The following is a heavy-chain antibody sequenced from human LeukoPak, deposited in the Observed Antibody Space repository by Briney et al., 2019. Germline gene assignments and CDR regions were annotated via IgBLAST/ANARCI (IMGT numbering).Heavy chain of an antibody. Sequence: GGSLRLSCAVSGFSLSDYWMTWVCQAPGKGLEWVANIREDGSERNYVDSVKGRFIISRDNARNSLYLQMNSLRPEDTAVYYCTRDRNARATKEDRYDYWGQGTLVTVSS. D-gene: IGHD2-8*01. CDR2: IREDGSER. J-gene: IGHJ4*02. CDR3: TRDRNARATKEDRYDY. CDR1: GFSLSDYW. V-gene: IGHV3-7*01.